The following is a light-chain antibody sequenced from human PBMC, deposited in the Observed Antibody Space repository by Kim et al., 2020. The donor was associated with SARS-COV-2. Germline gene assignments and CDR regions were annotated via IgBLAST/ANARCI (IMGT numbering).Light chain of an antibody. V-gene: IGKV3-20*01. CDR1: QSVSSSY. CDR2: GAS. Sequence: SPGERPTPSCRASQSVSSSYLAWYQQKPGQAPRLLIYGASSRATGIPDRFSGSGSGTDFTLTISRLEPEDFAVYYCQQYGSSPKTFGQGTKVDIK. CDR3: QQYGSSPKT. J-gene: IGKJ1*01.